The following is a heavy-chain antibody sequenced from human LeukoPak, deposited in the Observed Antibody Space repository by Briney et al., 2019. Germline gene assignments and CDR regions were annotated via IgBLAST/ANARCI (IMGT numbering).Heavy chain of an antibody. CDR1: GDSISSRNYY. CDR2: IYYTGST. D-gene: IGHD1-26*01. CDR3: ARDVRSGSYLGV. J-gene: IGHJ4*02. Sequence: SETLSLTCTVSGDSISSRNYYWGWIRQPAGKGPEWIGSIYYTGSTSYNPSLKNRVTMSLDTSNNQFSLKLTSVTAADTAVYYCARDVRSGSYLGVWGQGTLVTVSS. V-gene: IGHV4-39*07.